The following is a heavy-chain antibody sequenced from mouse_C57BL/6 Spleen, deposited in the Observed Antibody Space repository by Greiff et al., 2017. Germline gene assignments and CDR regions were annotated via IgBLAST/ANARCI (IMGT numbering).Heavy chain of an antibody. D-gene: IGHD1-1*02. J-gene: IGHJ3*01. CDR1: GYTFTSYW. V-gene: IGHV1-61*01. CDR3: ARGSVGFAY. CDR2: IYPSDSET. Sequence: VKLQQPGAELVRPGSSVKLSCKASGYTFTSYWMDWVKQRPGQGLEWIGNIYPSDSETHYNQKFKDKATLTVDKSSSTAYMQLSSLTSEDSAVYYCARGSVGFAYWGQGTLVTVSA.